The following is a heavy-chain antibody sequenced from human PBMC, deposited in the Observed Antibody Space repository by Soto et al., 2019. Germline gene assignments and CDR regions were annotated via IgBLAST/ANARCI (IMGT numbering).Heavy chain of an antibody. CDR1: GFTFSDYG. CDR2: ISYDGGNK. J-gene: IGHJ4*02. V-gene: IGHV3-30*18. D-gene: IGHD3-10*01. Sequence: QVQLVESGGGVVQAGRSLRLSCAASGFTFSDYGIHWVRQAPGKGLERVAGISYDGGNKYYADSVKGRFTISRDNSENSLYLQMNSLRPGYTAVEYGENDWIHRGGNIYYFDYWGQGTLVTVSS. CDR3: ENDWIHRGGNIYYFDY.